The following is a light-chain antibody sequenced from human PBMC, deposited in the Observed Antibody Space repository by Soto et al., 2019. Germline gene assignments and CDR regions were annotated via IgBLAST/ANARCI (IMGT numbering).Light chain of an antibody. J-gene: IGLJ2*01. CDR1: SSDVGGYNY. Sequence: HYVLTQPPSASGSPGQSVTISCTGISSDVGGYNYVSWYQQYPGKAPKLMIYEVTKRPSGVPDRFSGSKSGNTASLTVSGLQAEDEADYYCSSYAGTNNALFGGGTKLTVL. CDR2: EVT. V-gene: IGLV2-8*01. CDR3: SSYAGTNNAL.